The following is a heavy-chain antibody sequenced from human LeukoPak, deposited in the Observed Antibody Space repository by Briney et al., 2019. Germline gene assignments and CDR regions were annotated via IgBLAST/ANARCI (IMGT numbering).Heavy chain of an antibody. J-gene: IGHJ4*02. CDR3: ATLYGGSLDY. V-gene: IGHV3-74*01. CDR1: GFTFRSYW. D-gene: IGHD5-12*01. CDR2: IKTDGSST. Sequence: GGSLRLSCAASGFTFRSYWMYWVRHAPGRGLVWVSRIKTDGSSTSYADSVKGRFTISRDNAKNTLYLQMNSLRVEDTAVYYCATLYGGSLDYWGQGTLVTVSS.